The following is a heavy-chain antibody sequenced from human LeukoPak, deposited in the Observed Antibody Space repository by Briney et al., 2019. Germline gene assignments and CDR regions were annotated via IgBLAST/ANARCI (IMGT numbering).Heavy chain of an antibody. CDR3: AREGMFRGVPDAFDM. D-gene: IGHD3-10*01. J-gene: IGHJ3*02. Sequence: SQTLSLTRAISGDSVSSNNAAWNWIRQSPSRGLEWLGRTYYRSKWYNDYAVSVKSRITINPDTSKNQFSLQLNSVTPEDTAVYYCAREGMFRGVPDAFDMWGQGTMVTVSS. V-gene: IGHV6-1*01. CDR1: GDSVSSNNAA. CDR2: TYYRSKWYN.